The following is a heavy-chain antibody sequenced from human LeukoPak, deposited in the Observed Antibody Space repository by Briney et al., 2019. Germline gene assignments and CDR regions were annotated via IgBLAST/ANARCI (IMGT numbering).Heavy chain of an antibody. CDR3: AKHPYNDFWSGYYKGFDY. CDR2: FSGTGDYT. D-gene: IGHD3-3*01. V-gene: IGHV3-23*01. Sequence: GGSLRLSCAASGFTFSSYAMSWVRQAPGKGLEWVSSFSGTGDYTHSADSVKGRFIISRDNSKNTLYLQMNSLRVEDTAVYYCAKHPYNDFWSGYYKGFDYWGQGTLVTVSS. CDR1: GFTFSSYA. J-gene: IGHJ4*02.